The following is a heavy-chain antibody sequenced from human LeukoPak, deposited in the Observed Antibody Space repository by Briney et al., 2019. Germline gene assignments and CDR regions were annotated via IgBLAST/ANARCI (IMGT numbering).Heavy chain of an antibody. Sequence: GGSLRLSCAASGFTFSSYSMNWVRQAPGKGLEWVSYITSRSSTIYYADSVKGRFTISRDNAKNSLYLQMNSLRAEDTAVYYCAKDRAGSTSITIFGVVMQDDAFDIWGQGTMVTVSS. V-gene: IGHV3-48*01. J-gene: IGHJ3*02. CDR1: GFTFSSYS. CDR3: AKDRAGSTSITIFGVVMQDDAFDI. D-gene: IGHD3-3*01. CDR2: ITSRSSTI.